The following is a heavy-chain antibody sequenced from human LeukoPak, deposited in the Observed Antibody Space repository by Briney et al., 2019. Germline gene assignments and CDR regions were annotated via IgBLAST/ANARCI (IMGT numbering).Heavy chain of an antibody. CDR2: INPYTGDT. CDR1: GYTFTGYY. V-gene: IGHV1-2*02. Sequence: ASVKVSCKASGYTFTGYYMHWVRQAPGQGLEWMGWINPYTGDTNSAQKFQGRVTMTRDTSISTAYMELSRLRSDDTAVYYCARDFGMATIFDYWGQGTLVTVSS. CDR3: ARDFGMATIFDY. D-gene: IGHD5-24*01. J-gene: IGHJ4*02.